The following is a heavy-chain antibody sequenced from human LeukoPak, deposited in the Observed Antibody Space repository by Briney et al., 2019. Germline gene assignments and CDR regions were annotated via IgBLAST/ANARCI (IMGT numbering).Heavy chain of an antibody. Sequence: GGSPRLSCEASGFSFSHSGMHWVRQAPGKGLDWITFIQYDGGNQYYADSVKGRFTISRDNAKNSLYLQMSSLRAEDTAVYYCAREGGSGSYWYYYYYYMDVWGKGTTVTVSS. V-gene: IGHV3-30*02. CDR2: IQYDGGNQ. J-gene: IGHJ6*03. D-gene: IGHD3-10*01. CDR3: AREGGSGSYWYYYYYYMDV. CDR1: GFSFSHSG.